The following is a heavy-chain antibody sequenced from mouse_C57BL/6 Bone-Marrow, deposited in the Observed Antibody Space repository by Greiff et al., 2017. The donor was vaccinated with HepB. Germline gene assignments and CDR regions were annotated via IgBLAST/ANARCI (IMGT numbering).Heavy chain of an antibody. CDR2: IDPTDSYT. D-gene: IGHD3-2*02. CDR3: ARSRLLHEPIYAMDY. CDR1: GYTFTSYW. V-gene: IGHV1-59*01. Sequence: VQLQQPGAELVRPGTSVKLSCKASGYTFTSYWMHWVKQRPGQGLEWIGVIDPTDSYTNYNQKFKGKATLTVDTSSSTAYMQLSSLTSEDSAVYYCARSRLLHEPIYAMDYWGQGTSVTVSS. J-gene: IGHJ4*01.